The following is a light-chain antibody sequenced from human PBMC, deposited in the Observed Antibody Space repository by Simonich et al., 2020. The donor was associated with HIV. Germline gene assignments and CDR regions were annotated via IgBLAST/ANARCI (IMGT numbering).Light chain of an antibody. J-gene: IGKJ1*01. CDR2: GAS. CDR3: QQYNDWPPWT. V-gene: IGKV3-15*01. CDR1: QGVSSN. Sequence: IVMTQSPATLSVSPGESATLSCRASQGVSSNVARYQQRPGQAPRRLIYGASTRAAGIPDRFSGSRAGTEFTLTINSMQSEDFAVYDCQQYNDWPPWTFGQGTKVEIK.